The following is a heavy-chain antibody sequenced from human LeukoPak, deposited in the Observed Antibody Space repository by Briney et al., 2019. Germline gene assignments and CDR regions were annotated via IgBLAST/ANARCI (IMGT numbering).Heavy chain of an antibody. CDR3: ARSIIVGATDYYYMDL. V-gene: IGHV4-61*08. Sequence: SETLSLTCSVSGRSISSSGYDWSWIRQPPGKGLEWIGYIYYSGSTNYNPSLKSRVTISVDTSKNQFSLKLSSVTAAETAVYYCARSIIVGATDYYYMDLWGKGTTVTVSS. CDR1: GRSISSSGYD. J-gene: IGHJ6*03. CDR2: IYYSGST. D-gene: IGHD1-26*01.